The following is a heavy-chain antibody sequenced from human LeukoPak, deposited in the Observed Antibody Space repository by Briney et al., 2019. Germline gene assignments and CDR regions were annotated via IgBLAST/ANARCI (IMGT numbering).Heavy chain of an antibody. V-gene: IGHV3-48*01. Sequence: PGGSLRLSCAASGFTFSSYSMNWVRQAPGKGLEWVSYISSSSSTIYYADSVKGRFTISRDNSKNTLYLQMNSLRAEDTAVYYCAKGLGSSWINWFDPWGQGTLVTVSS. J-gene: IGHJ5*02. CDR3: AKGLGSSWINWFDP. CDR2: ISSSSSTI. D-gene: IGHD6-13*01. CDR1: GFTFSSYS.